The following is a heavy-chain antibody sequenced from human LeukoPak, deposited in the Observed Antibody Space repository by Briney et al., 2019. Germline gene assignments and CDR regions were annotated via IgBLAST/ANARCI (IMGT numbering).Heavy chain of an antibody. V-gene: IGHV4-4*02. D-gene: IGHD6-19*01. CDR2: IYHSGST. CDR3: ARVKGSSGTRGYYYYYMDV. J-gene: IGHJ6*03. CDR1: GGSISSSNW. Sequence: SETLSLTCAVSGGSISSSNWWSWVRQPPGKGLEWIGEIYHSGSTNYNPSLKSRVTMTVDTSKNQFSLKLSSVTAADTAAYYCARVKGSSGTRGYYYYYMDVWGKGTTVTISS.